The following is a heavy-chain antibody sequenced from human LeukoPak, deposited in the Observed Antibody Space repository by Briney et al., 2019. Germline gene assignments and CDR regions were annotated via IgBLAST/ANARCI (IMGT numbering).Heavy chain of an antibody. CDR1: GFTFNNYV. D-gene: IGHD6-13*01. Sequence: GGSLRLSCAASGFTFNNYVMNWVRQTPDKVLEWVSGDPGSGGNTYYADSVKGRFAISRDNSRNTLYLQMNSLRAEDTAVYYCAKDRSSSWTWTIDYWGQGTLVTVSS. CDR3: AKDRSSSWTWTIDY. V-gene: IGHV3-23*01. CDR2: DPGSGGNT. J-gene: IGHJ4*02.